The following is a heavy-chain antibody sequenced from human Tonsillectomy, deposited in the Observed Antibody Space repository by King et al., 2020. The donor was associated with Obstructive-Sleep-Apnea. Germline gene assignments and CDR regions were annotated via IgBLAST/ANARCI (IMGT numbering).Heavy chain of an antibody. J-gene: IGHJ4*02. CDR3: AKDFDTNDSRDY. D-gene: IGHD2-8*01. V-gene: IGHV3-43D*03. CDR1: GFTFDDYA. CDR2: ITWHGDTT. Sequence: VQLVESGGVVIQPGGSLRLSCAASGFTFDDYAMHWVRQAPGRGLELVSLITWHGDTTYYADSVKSRFTISRDNSKNSLYLQMNNLRPEDTAFYYCAKDFDTNDSRDYWGQGTLVTVSS.